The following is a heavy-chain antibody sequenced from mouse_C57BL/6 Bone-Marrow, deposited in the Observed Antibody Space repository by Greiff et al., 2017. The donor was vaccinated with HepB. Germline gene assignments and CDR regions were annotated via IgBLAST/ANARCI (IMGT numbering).Heavy chain of an antibody. V-gene: IGHV3-6*01. CDR3: ARPGNYYGSGYWYFDV. CDR2: ISYDGSN. D-gene: IGHD1-1*01. Sequence: VQLQQSGPGLVKPSQSLSLTCSVTGYSITSGYYWNWIRQFPGNKLEWMGYISYDGSNNYNPSLKNRISITRDTSKNQFFLKLNSVTTEDTATYYCARPGNYYGSGYWYFDVWGTGTTVTVSS. J-gene: IGHJ1*03. CDR1: GYSITSGYY.